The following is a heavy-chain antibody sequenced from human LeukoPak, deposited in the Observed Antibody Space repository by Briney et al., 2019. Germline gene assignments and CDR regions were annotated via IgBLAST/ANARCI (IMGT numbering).Heavy chain of an antibody. CDR3: ARDDCSSTSCPQGHWFDP. Sequence: GASVKVSCKASGYTFTGYYMHWVRQAPGQGLEWMGWINPNSGGTNYAQKFQGRVTMTRDTSSSTAYMELSRLRSDDTAVYYCARDDCSSTSCPQGHWFDPWGQGTLVTVSS. J-gene: IGHJ5*02. V-gene: IGHV1-2*02. CDR1: GYTFTGYY. CDR2: INPNSGGT. D-gene: IGHD2-2*01.